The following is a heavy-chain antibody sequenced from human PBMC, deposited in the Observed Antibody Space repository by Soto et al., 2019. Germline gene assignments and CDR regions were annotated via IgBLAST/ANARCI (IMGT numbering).Heavy chain of an antibody. CDR1: GYSISSGYY. Sequence: SETLSLTCAVSGYSISSGYYWGWIRQPPGKGLEWIGSIYHSGSTYYNPSLKSRVTISVDTSKNQFSPKLSSVTAADTAVYYCAREGAVDTAMGGDFDYWGQGTLVTVSS. D-gene: IGHD5-18*01. CDR3: AREGAVDTAMGGDFDY. CDR2: IYHSGST. J-gene: IGHJ4*02. V-gene: IGHV4-38-2*02.